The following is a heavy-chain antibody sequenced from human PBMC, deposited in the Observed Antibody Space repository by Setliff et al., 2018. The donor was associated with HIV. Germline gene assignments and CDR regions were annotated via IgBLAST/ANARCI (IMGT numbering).Heavy chain of an antibody. CDR1: GYTFTGHY. J-gene: IGHJ6*02. Sequence: ASVKVSCKAFGYTFTGHYLHWVRQAPGQGLEWLGWVNPNSGDAIYAQNFQGRVTMTRDTSINAAYMELRGLRSDDTAVYYCARNFGLSPSGKYYYYYGMDIWGQGTTVTVSS. CDR3: ARNFGLSPSGKYYYYYGMDI. V-gene: IGHV1-2*02. CDR2: VNPNSGDA. D-gene: IGHD3-10*01.